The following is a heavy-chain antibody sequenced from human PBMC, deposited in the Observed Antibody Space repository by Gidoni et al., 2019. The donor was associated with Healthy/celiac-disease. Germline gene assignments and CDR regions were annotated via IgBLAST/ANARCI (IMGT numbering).Heavy chain of an antibody. J-gene: IGHJ6*02. D-gene: IGHD2-15*01. V-gene: IGHV3-30*18. CDR2: ISYDGSNK. CDR3: AKDEGYCSGGSCYSGDYYYGMDV. Sequence: QVQLVESGGGVVQPGRSLRLSCAASGFPFRSYGMPLVRQAPGKGLEWVAVISYDGSNKYYADSVKGRFTISRDNSKNTLYLQMNSLRAEDTAVYYCAKDEGYCSGGSCYSGDYYYGMDVWGQGTTVTVSS. CDR1: GFPFRSYG.